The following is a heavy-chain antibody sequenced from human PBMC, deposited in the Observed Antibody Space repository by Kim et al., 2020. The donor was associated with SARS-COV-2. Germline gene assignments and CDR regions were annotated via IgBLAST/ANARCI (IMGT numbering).Heavy chain of an antibody. Sequence: SVKVSCKASGGTFSSYAISWVRQAPGQGLEWMGGIIPIFGTANYAQKFQGRVTITADESTSTAYMELSSLRSEDTAVYYCARDWEGSGSYYTYGPHVAFDIWGQGTMVTVSS. CDR2: IIPIFGTA. CDR1: GGTFSSYA. V-gene: IGHV1-69*13. J-gene: IGHJ3*02. CDR3: ARDWEGSGSYYTYGPHVAFDI. D-gene: IGHD3-10*01.